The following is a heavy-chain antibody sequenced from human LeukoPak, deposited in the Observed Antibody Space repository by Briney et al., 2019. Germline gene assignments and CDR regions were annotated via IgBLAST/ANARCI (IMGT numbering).Heavy chain of an antibody. D-gene: IGHD3-10*01. V-gene: IGHV4-59*01. CDR1: GGSISSYY. Sequence: SETLSLTCTVSGGSISSYYWSWIRQPPGKGLEWIGYIYYSGSTNYNPSLKSRVTISVDTSKNQFSLKLSSVTAADTAVYYCARIKKSVVGDYYMDVWGKGTTVTVSS. CDR2: IYYSGST. J-gene: IGHJ6*03. CDR3: ARIKKSVVGDYYMDV.